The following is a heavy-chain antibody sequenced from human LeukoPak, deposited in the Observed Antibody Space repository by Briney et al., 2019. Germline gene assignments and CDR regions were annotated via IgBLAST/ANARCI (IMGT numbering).Heavy chain of an antibody. Sequence: GGSLRLSCAASGFTFGSYAMSWVRQAPGKGLEWVSAISGSGGSTYYADSVKGRFTISRDNSKNTLYLQMNSLRTEDTAVYYCAKDQGGSGRFYWGQGTLVTVSS. V-gene: IGHV3-23*01. D-gene: IGHD3-10*01. CDR3: AKDQGGSGRFY. CDR2: ISGSGGST. J-gene: IGHJ4*02. CDR1: GFTFGSYA.